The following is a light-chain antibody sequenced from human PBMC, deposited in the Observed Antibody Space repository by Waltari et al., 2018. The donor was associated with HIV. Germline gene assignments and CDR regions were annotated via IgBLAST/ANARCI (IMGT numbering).Light chain of an antibody. CDR3: IQALKHPRT. CDR2: LGS. CDR1: QSLLDSNGYNY. Sequence: EIVMTKSPLSLPVTPGEPASISCRSSQSLLDSNGYNYWDWYLQKPGQSPQLLIYLGSNRASGVPDRFSGSGSGTDFTLKISRVEAEDVGVYYCIQALKHPRTFGQGTKVEIK. V-gene: IGKV2-28*01. J-gene: IGKJ1*01.